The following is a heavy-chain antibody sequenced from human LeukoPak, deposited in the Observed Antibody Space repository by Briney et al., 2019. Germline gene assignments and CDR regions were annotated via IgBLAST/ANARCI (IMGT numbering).Heavy chain of an antibody. J-gene: IGHJ4*02. V-gene: IGHV3-33*01. Sequence: GRSLRLSCAASGFAFSSYGMHWVRQAPGKGLEWVAVIWYDGSNKYYADSVKGRFTISRDNAKNSLYLQMNSLRAEDTAVYYCARDKLPGGFDYWGQGTLVTVSP. CDR3: ARDKLPGGFDY. CDR2: IWYDGSNK. D-gene: IGHD2-15*01. CDR1: GFAFSSYG.